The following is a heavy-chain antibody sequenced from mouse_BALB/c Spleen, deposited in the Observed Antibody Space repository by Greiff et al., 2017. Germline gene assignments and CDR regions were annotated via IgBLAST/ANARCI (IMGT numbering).Heavy chain of an antibody. CDR1: GFTFSSYG. Sequence: EVQLVESGGDLVKPGGSLKLSCAASGFTFSSYGMPWVRQTPDKRLEWVATISSGGSYTYYPDSVKGRFTISRDNAKNTLYLQMSSLKSEDTAMYYCARQGYRSWFACWGQGTLVTVSA. J-gene: IGHJ3*01. CDR3: ARQGYRSWFAC. D-gene: IGHD2-14*01. CDR2: ISSGGSYT. V-gene: IGHV5-6*01.